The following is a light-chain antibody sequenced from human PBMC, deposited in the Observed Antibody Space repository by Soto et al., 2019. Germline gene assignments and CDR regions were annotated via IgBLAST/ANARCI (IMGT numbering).Light chain of an antibody. CDR1: QSISTW. CDR3: QQYINRWT. V-gene: IGKV1-5*03. CDR2: KAS. Sequence: DIQMTQSPSTLSASVGDRVTITCRASQSISTWLAWYQQKPGKAPKLLIYKASSLESGVPSRFSGSGSGTEFTLTISSLQPDDSATYKCQQYINRWTFGQGTKV. J-gene: IGKJ1*01.